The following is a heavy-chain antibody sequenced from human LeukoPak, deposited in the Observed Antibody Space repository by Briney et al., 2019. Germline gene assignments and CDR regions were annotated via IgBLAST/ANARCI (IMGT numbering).Heavy chain of an antibody. D-gene: IGHD6-13*01. CDR2: LYYSGST. V-gene: IGHV4-59*08. CDR1: GGSISSYY. CDR3: ARLLAAAGGDAFDI. Sequence: SETLSLTCTVSGGSISSYYWSWIRQPPGKGLELIGYLYYSGSTNYNPSLKSRVTVSVDTSKDQFSLRLSSVTAADTAVYYCARLLAAAGGDAFDIWGQGKMVTVSS. J-gene: IGHJ3*02.